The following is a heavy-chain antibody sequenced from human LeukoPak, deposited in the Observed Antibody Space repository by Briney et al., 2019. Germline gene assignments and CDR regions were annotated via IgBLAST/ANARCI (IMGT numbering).Heavy chain of an antibody. CDR2: INHSGST. V-gene: IGHV4-39*07. CDR3: ARGAGYCSGGSCSTGDY. D-gene: IGHD2-15*01. J-gene: IGHJ4*02. CDR1: GGSISSSGYY. Sequence: PSETLSLTCTVSGGSISSSGYYWSWIRQPPGKGLEWIGEINHSGSTNYNPSLKSRVTISVDTSKNQFSLKLSSVTAADTAVYYCARGAGYCSGGSCSTGDYWGQGTLVTVSS.